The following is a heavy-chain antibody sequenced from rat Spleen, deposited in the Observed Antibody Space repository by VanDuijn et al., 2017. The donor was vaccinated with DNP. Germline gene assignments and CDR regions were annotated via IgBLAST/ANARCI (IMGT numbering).Heavy chain of an antibody. CDR1: GFTFNNYW. D-gene: IGHD1-12*02. Sequence: EVQLVESEGGLVQPGRSLKLSCVASGFTFNNYWMNWIRQTPGKGLEWVASIAKTGDNTYYPDSVKGRFTISRDNAKNTLYLQINSLRSEDTATYYCARPVFYDGTDYYGWFADWGQGTLVTVSS. V-gene: IGHV5-31*01. CDR2: IAKTGDNT. J-gene: IGHJ3*01. CDR3: ARPVFYDGTDYYGWFAD.